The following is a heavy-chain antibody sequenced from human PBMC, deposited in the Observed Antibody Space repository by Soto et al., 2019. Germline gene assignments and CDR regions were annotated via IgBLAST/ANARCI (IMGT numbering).Heavy chain of an antibody. CDR3: ARGSSSSQVNYYYGMDV. CDR2: IYYTGNT. D-gene: IGHD6-13*01. CDR1: GDSSVSSSSYY. Sequence: SETLSLTCTVSGDSSVSSSSYYWGWIRQPPGKGLEWIGSIYYTGNTFYSPSFRSRLTISVDTSKSQFSLKLRSVTAADTATYYCARGSSSSQVNYYYGMDVWGQGATVTVSS. V-gene: IGHV4-39*01. J-gene: IGHJ6*02.